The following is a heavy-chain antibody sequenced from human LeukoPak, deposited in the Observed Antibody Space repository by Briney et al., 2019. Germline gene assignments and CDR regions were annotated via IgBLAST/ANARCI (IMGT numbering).Heavy chain of an antibody. V-gene: IGHV4-4*07. Sequence: SETLSLTCTVSGATISSYYWSWVRQPAGEGLEWIGRIYTSGSTNYKPSLKSRVTMSVDTSKNQFSLKLTSVTAADTAVYYCARDGVENSSWYPLDSWGPGTLVTVSS. CDR1: GATISSYY. D-gene: IGHD6-13*01. CDR2: IYTSGST. CDR3: ARDGVENSSWYPLDS. J-gene: IGHJ4*02.